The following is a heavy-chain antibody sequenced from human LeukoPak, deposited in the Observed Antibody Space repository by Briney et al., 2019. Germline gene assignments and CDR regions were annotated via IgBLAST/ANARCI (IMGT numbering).Heavy chain of an antibody. CDR1: GGSISSSSYY. CDR3: AKLPGVVVAAAT. J-gene: IGHJ5*02. D-gene: IGHD2-15*01. V-gene: IGHV3-23*01. Sequence: PSETLSLTCTVSGGSISSSSYYWGWIRQPPGKGLEWVSAISGSGGSTYYADSVKGRFTISRDNSKNTLYLQMNSLRAEDTAVYYCAKLPGVVVAAATWGQGTLVTVSS. CDR2: ISGSGGST.